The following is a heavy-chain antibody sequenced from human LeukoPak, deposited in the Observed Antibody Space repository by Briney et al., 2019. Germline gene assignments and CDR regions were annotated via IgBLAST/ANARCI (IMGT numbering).Heavy chain of an antibody. V-gene: IGHV4-61*02. J-gene: IGHJ3*02. CDR2: IYTSGST. Sequence: SQTLSLTCTVSGGSVSSGSYYWSWIRQPAGKGLEWIGRIYTSGSTNYNPSLKSRVTTSVDTSKNQFSLKLSSVTAADTAVYYCAREGNYYDSSGYYLPDAFDIWGQGTMVTVSS. CDR3: AREGNYYDSSGYYLPDAFDI. CDR1: GGSVSSGSYY. D-gene: IGHD3-22*01.